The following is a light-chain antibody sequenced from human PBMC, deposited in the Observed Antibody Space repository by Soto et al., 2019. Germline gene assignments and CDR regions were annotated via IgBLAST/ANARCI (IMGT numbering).Light chain of an antibody. CDR1: KLGDKY. J-gene: IGLJ2*01. V-gene: IGLV3-1*01. Sequence: YELTQPPSVSVSPGQTASINCSGDKLGDKYACWYQQKPGQSPVLVIYQDSKRPAGIPERFSGSNSGNTATLTISGTQAMDEADYYCQAWDSSTYVVFGGGTKLTVL. CDR3: QAWDSSTYVV. CDR2: QDS.